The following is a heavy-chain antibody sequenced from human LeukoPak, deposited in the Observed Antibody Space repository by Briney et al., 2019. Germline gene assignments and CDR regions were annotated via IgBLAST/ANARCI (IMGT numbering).Heavy chain of an antibody. CDR1: GGSFSGYY. J-gene: IGHJ6*03. D-gene: IGHD6-13*01. CDR2: INHSGST. Sequence: SETLSLTCAVYGGSFSGYYWSWIRQPPGKGLEWIGEINHSGSTNYNPSLKSRVTISVDTSKNQFSLKLSSVTAADTAVYYCARSLSAAGTDYYYYYMDVWGKETTVTVSS. CDR3: ARSLSAAGTDYYYYYMDV. V-gene: IGHV4-34*01.